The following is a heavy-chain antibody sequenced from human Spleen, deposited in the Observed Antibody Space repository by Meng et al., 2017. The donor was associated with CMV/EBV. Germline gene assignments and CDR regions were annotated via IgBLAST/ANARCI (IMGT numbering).Heavy chain of an antibody. CDR3: ARDRGDCISRSCSFDY. Sequence: ASVKVSCKASGGTFSSYGISWVRQAPGQGPEWMGWINPNSGVTDFAQNFQGRVTMTRDTSITTVYMELRRLRSDDTAVYYCARDRGDCISRSCSFDYWGQGTLVTVSS. D-gene: IGHD2-2*01. J-gene: IGHJ4*02. CDR2: INPNSGVT. CDR1: GGTFSSYG. V-gene: IGHV1-2*02.